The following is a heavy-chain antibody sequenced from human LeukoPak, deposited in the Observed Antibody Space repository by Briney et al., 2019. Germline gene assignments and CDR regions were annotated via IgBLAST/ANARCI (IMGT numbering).Heavy chain of an antibody. Sequence: PGGPLRLSCAASGFTFSSYDMNGARQAPGKGLEGASYISRTGSTIYYADSVQGRFTISRDNAKNSLYLQMNSLRAEDTAVYFCAREGSSYAPSQPFYFDYWGQGTLVTVSS. CDR3: AREGSSYAPSQPFYFDY. J-gene: IGHJ4*02. CDR2: ISRTGSTI. CDR1: GFTFSSYD. V-gene: IGHV3-48*03. D-gene: IGHD3-10*01.